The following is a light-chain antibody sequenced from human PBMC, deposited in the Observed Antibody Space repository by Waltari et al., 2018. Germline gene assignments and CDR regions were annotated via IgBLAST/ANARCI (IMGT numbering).Light chain of an antibody. V-gene: IGKV3-15*01. CDR1: ESFSGT. CDR3: HQYNNWPYT. CDR2: GAS. J-gene: IGKJ2*01. Sequence: EIGMTQSPATLSVFPGARATPSCRASESFSGTLAWYQQRPGQAPSLLIYGASTRASGIPARFSGSGSGTEFTLTISSLQSEDFAVYYCHQYNNWPYTFGQGTKLEIK.